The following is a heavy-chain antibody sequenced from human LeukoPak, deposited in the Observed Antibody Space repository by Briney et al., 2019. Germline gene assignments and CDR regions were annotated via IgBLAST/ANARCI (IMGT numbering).Heavy chain of an antibody. V-gene: IGHV1-2*02. CDR3: SRIYIQDGNCN. CDR1: GYTFIGYY. Sequence: ASVKDSCKASGYTFIGYYIHWVRQAPGQGLEWMGWMNPNSGDTNYAQKFQGRVTMTRDTSVSTAYMELSRLRSDDTAVYYCSRIYIQDGNCNWGQGTLVTVSS. CDR2: MNPNSGDT. D-gene: IGHD1-7*01. J-gene: IGHJ4*02.